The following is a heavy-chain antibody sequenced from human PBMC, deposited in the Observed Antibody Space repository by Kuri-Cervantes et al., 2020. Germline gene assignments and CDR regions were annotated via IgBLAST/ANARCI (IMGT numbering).Heavy chain of an antibody. V-gene: IGHV3-23*01. J-gene: IGHJ4*02. CDR2: ISGSGGST. D-gene: IGHD3-16*01. CDR1: GFTFSGYS. Sequence: GGSLRLSCAASGFTFSGYSMNWVRQAPGKGLEWVSAISGSGGSTYYADSVKGRFTISRDNSKNTLYLQMNSLRAEDTAVYYCAKCLRGSRCEVDYWGQGTLVTVSS. CDR3: AKCLRGSRCEVDY.